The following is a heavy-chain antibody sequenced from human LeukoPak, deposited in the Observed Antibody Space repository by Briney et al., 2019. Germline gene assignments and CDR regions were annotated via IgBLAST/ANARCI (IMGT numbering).Heavy chain of an antibody. CDR2: IHHSGTA. V-gene: IGHV4-38-2*02. D-gene: IGHD2-2*02. Sequence: SETLSLTCTVSGRSINNGYFWGWIRQPPGKGLEWIASIHHSGTASYNPSLESRVTISVDASKNQFSLRLSSVTAADTAVYYCARDRGALGATVPAIFAVNFFDSWGQGTLSTVSS. CDR3: ARDRGALGATVPAIFAVNFFDS. CDR1: GRSINNGYF. J-gene: IGHJ4*02.